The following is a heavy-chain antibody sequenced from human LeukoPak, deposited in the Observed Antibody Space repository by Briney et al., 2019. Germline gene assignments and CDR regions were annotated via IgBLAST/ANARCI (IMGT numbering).Heavy chain of an antibody. D-gene: IGHD3-3*01. CDR3: ARVPQTPNDFWSGPQNIDDYYYYYMDV. Sequence: GASVKVSCKASGGRLSAPAISWVRQAPGQGLEWMGGIIPIFGTANYAQKFQGRVTITADESTSTAYMELSSLRSEDTAVYYCARVPQTPNDFWSGPQNIDDYYYYYMDVWGKGTTVTISS. V-gene: IGHV1-69*13. CDR1: GGRLSAPA. CDR2: IIPIFGTA. J-gene: IGHJ6*03.